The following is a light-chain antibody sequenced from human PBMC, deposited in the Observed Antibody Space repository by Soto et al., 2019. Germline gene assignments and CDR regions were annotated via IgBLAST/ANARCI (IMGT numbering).Light chain of an antibody. Sequence: QSVLTQPASVSGSPGQSITISCTGTSSDVGDNNYVSWYQQHPGKAPKLMIYDVTHRPSGISNRFSGSKSGNTASLTIYGLQAEYEADYYCSSYPSSSTLYVFGTGTKVTVL. CDR3: SSYPSSSTLYV. CDR1: SSDVGDNNY. CDR2: DVT. V-gene: IGLV2-14*01. J-gene: IGLJ1*01.